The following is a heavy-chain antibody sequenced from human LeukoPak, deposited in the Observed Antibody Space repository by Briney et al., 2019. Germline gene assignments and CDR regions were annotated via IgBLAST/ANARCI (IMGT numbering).Heavy chain of an antibody. Sequence: PGGSLRLSCAASGFTFSSYAMHWVRQAPGQGLEWMGRINPDSGDTHYAQKFQGRVTMTRDTSISTVYMEVTRLRSDDTAVFYCARLGHGEGWFFDLWGRGTLVTVSS. D-gene: IGHD4-17*01. CDR2: INPDSGDT. CDR3: ARLGHGEGWFFDL. CDR1: GFTFSSYA. V-gene: IGHV1-2*02. J-gene: IGHJ2*01.